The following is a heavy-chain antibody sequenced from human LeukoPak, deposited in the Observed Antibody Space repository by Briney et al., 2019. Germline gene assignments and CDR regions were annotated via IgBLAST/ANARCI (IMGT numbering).Heavy chain of an antibody. CDR3: ARCPHTTISIRELDY. D-gene: IGHD1-14*01. Sequence: SGPTLVNPTQTLTLTCTFSGFSLSTGGMCVSWIRQPPGKALEWLARIDWADDKYYSTSLKTRLTISKDTSKNQVVLTMTNMDPVDTATYYCARCPHTTISIRELDYWGQGTLVTVSS. CDR1: GFSLSTGGMC. J-gene: IGHJ4*02. CDR2: IDWADDK. V-gene: IGHV2-70*11.